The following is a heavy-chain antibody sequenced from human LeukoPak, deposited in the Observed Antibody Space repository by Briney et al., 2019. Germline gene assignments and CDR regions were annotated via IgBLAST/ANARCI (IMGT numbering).Heavy chain of an antibody. CDR1: GFTFSSYG. CDR3: AKGPPGAAAGNVDY. D-gene: IGHD6-13*01. CDR2: ISSSSSTI. Sequence: GGSLRLSCAASGFTFSSYGMNWVRQAPGKGLEWVSYISSSSSTIYYADSVKGRFTISRDNAKSSLYLQMNSLRAEDTAVYYCAKGPPGAAAGNVDYWGQGTLVTVSS. J-gene: IGHJ4*02. V-gene: IGHV3-48*04.